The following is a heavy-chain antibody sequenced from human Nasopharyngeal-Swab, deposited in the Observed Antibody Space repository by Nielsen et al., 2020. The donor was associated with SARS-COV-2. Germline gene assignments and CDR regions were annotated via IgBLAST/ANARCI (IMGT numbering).Heavy chain of an antibody. Sequence: GESLKISCAVSGFSGYDMNWVRQAPGKGLEWLSYISGSSGTIYCADSVKGRFTISRDNAKKSLFLQMNSLRAEDTAVYYCASEHPAEYALDVWGLGTTVTVS. CDR1: GFSGYD. CDR2: ISGSSGTI. CDR3: ASEHPAEYALDV. J-gene: IGHJ6*02. V-gene: IGHV3-48*04.